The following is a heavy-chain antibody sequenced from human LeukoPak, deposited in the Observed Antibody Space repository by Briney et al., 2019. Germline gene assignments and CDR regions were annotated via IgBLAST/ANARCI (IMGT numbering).Heavy chain of an antibody. Sequence: PGGSLRLSCAASGFTFTNYYMSWVRQAPGQGLEWVAHINKDGSEKYYVDSVKGRFTISRDNAKNSLYLQMNSLRVEDTAVYYCARDKVTYWGRGTLVTVSS. CDR1: GFTFTNYY. CDR2: INKDGSEK. J-gene: IGHJ4*02. V-gene: IGHV3-7*01. CDR3: ARDKVTY.